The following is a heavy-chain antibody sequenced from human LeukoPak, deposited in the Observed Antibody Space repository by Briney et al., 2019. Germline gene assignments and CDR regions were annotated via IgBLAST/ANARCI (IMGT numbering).Heavy chain of an antibody. D-gene: IGHD6-13*01. J-gene: IGHJ5*02. CDR1: GGFISSYY. Sequence: SETLSLTCTVSGGFISSYYWSWIRQPAGKGLEWIGRIYSSGSTNYNPSLKSRVTMSVDTSKNQFSLKLTSVTAADTAVYYCARDRAAAGNWFDPWGQGTLVTVSS. CDR3: ARDRAAAGNWFDP. V-gene: IGHV4-4*07. CDR2: IYSSGST.